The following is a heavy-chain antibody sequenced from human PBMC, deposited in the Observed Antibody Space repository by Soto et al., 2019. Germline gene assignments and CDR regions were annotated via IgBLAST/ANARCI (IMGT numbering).Heavy chain of an antibody. CDR3: ARYQNYYDSSGYPQNYFAY. CDR1: GGSIISYD. J-gene: IGHJ4*02. V-gene: IGHV4-59*08. D-gene: IGHD3-22*01. CDR2: IYYSGST. Sequence: PSETLSLTCTVAGGSIISYDWSWIRQPPGKGLEWIGYIYYSGSTNYNPSLKSRVTISVDTSKNQFSLKLSSVTAADTAVYYCARYQNYYDSSGYPQNYFAYWGQGTLVTVSS.